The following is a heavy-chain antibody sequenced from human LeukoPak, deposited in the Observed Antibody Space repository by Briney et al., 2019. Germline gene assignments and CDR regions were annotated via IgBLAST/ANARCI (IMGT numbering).Heavy chain of an antibody. Sequence: GGSLRLSCEGSGFSFSAYNMNWVRQAPGKGLESISYISSSSATIFYADPVKGRFTISRDNAKNSLYLEMNSLRVEDTAVYHCARVDHTEAFETWGQGTVVTVS. CDR3: ARVDHTEAFET. V-gene: IGHV3-48*04. J-gene: IGHJ3*02. D-gene: IGHD1-14*01. CDR1: GFSFSAYN. CDR2: ISSSSATI.